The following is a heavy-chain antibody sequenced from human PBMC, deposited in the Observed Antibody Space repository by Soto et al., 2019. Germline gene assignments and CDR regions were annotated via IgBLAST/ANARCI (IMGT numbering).Heavy chain of an antibody. D-gene: IGHD2-15*01. CDR2: INHSGST. J-gene: IGHJ6*02. CDR3: ARGYCSGGSCYRRDYYYYYGMDV. V-gene: IGHV4-34*01. CDR1: GGSFSGYY. Sequence: PSETLSLTCAVYGGSFSGYYWSWIRQPPGKGLEWIGEINHSGSTNYNPSLKSRVTISVDTSKNQFSLKLGSVTAADTAVYYCARGYCSGGSCYRRDYYYYYGMDVWGQGTTVTVSS.